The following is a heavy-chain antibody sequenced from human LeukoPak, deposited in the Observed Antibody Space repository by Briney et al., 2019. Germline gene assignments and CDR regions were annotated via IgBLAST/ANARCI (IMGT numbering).Heavy chain of an antibody. CDR3: AKVVGTGTTPTDY. V-gene: IGHV3-23*01. CDR1: GFTFNKYA. J-gene: IGHJ4*02. Sequence: GGSLRLSCAASGFTFNKYAMTWVRQAPGKGLVWVAVISAGGDNTDYADSVKGRFTISRDNSKNTLSLQMNSLRVEDTAVYYCAKVVGTGTTPTDYWGQGTLVTVSS. D-gene: IGHD1-1*01. CDR2: ISAGGDNT.